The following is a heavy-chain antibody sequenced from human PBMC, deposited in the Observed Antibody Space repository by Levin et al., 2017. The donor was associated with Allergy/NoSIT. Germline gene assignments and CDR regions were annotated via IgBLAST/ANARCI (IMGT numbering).Heavy chain of an antibody. D-gene: IGHD5-12*01. CDR2: INQSGGT. CDR3: ARVRGYTYALGY. CDR1: GGSLTGYH. Sequence: SETLSLTCGVSGGSLTGYHGTLIRQTPGKGLEWIGEINQSGGTNYNPSLRSRVTISVDLSKGQYSLKLTSVTAADTAVYYCARVRGYTYALGYWGQGTLVTVSS. V-gene: IGHV4-34*01. J-gene: IGHJ4*02.